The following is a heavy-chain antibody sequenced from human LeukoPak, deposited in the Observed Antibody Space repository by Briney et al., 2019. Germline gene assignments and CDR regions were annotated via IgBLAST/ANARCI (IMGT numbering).Heavy chain of an antibody. D-gene: IGHD3-10*01. CDR3: ARQLYGRGSLDH. V-gene: IGHV3-30-3*01. Sequence: SGGSVTLSWAASGFTFSSFVMHWVRQAPGKGLEGVAVISYDGSNKYYADSVKGRFTISRDNSKNTLYLQMNSLRAEDTSVYYSARQLYGRGSLDHWRQGTLVTVSS. CDR1: GFTFSSFV. CDR2: ISYDGSNK. J-gene: IGHJ4*02.